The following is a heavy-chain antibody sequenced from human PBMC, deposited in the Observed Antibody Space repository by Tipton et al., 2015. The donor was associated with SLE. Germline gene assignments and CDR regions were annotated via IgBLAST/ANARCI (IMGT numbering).Heavy chain of an antibody. J-gene: IGHJ4*02. CDR1: GGSITSHY. CDR3: ATDYDSSGYYS. Sequence: TLSLTCTVSGGSITSHYWSWIRQPPGKGLEWIGYIYYTGTTSYNPSLKSRVTMSLDTSRNQFSLKLSSVTAADTAVYYCATDYDSSGYYSWGQGTLVTVSS. V-gene: IGHV4-59*11. CDR2: IYYTGTT. D-gene: IGHD3-22*01.